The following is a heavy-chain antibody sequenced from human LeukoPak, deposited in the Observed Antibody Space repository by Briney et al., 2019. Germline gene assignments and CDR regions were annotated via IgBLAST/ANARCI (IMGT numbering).Heavy chain of an antibody. J-gene: IGHJ4*02. Sequence: QTGESLRLSCAASGFTFSYFWMHWFRQAPGKGLVWVSCTNTDGSYSSYADPVKGRFTISRDNVRNTLYLQVSSLRAEDSAVYYCARDFDGPRASDYWGQGISVTVSS. V-gene: IGHV3-74*01. CDR3: ARDFDGPRASDY. CDR2: TNTDGSYS. D-gene: IGHD4-17*01. CDR1: GFTFSYFW.